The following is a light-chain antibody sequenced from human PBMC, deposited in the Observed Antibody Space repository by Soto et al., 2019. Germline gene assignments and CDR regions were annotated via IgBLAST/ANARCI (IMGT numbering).Light chain of an antibody. V-gene: IGKV1-27*01. J-gene: IGKJ5*01. CDR1: QGIRNY. Sequence: DIQITQAPSSLSASVGDRVTIYCRASQGIRNYLAWYRQKPGKVPKLLIYAASTLQSGVPSRFSGSGSGTDFTLTISSLQPEDVATDDCQKYNSATFTFGQGTRLEIK. CDR3: QKYNSATFT. CDR2: AAS.